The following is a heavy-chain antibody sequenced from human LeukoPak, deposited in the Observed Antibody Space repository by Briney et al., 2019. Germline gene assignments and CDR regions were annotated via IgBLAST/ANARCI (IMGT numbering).Heavy chain of an antibody. D-gene: IGHD6-19*01. V-gene: IGHV1-24*01. Sequence: ASVKVSCKVSGYTLTELSMHWVRQAPGKGLEWMGGFDPEDGETIYAQKFQGRVTMTEDTSTDTAYMELSSLRSEDTAVYYCATGDTSTVIKYSSGWYYVDYWGQGTLVTVSS. CDR2: FDPEDGET. CDR3: ATGDTSTVIKYSSGWYYVDY. CDR1: GYTLTELS. J-gene: IGHJ4*02.